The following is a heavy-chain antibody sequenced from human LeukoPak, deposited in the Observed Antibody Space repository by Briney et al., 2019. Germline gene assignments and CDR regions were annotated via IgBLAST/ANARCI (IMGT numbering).Heavy chain of an antibody. CDR2: ISAYNGNT. D-gene: IGHD1-26*01. V-gene: IGHV1-18*01. Sequence: ASVKVSCKASGYTFTNYGISWVRQAPGQGLEWMGWISAYNGNTNYAQKLQGRVTMTTDTSTSTAYLQWSSLKASDTAMYYCARGIRQWELADHWGQGTLVTVAS. CDR1: GYTFTNYG. J-gene: IGHJ4*02. CDR3: ARGIRQWELADH.